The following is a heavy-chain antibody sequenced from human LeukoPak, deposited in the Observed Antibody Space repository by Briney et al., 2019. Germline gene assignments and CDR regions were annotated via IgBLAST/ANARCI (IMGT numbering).Heavy chain of an antibody. V-gene: IGHV3-66*01. J-gene: IGHJ4*02. CDR3: ARAAAHSVFDY. CDR2: IYTDGNT. D-gene: IGHD6-13*01. Sequence: GGSLRLSCAASGFTVSINYMAWVRQAPGKGLEWVSLIYTDGNTDYADSVKGRFTVSRDNSKNTLYLQTNSLRTEDTAVYYCARAAAHSVFDYWGQGTLVTVSS. CDR1: GFTVSINY.